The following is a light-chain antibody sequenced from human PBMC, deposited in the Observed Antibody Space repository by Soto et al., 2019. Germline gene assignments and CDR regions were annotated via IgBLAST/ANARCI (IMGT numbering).Light chain of an antibody. CDR2: GSS. J-gene: IGKJ2*01. V-gene: IGKV3-15*01. CDR3: QQYHNWPPQYT. CDR1: QSVASN. Sequence: EIVMTQSPASLSVSPGDGATLSCRASQSVASNVAWYQQKPGQGPRLLIHGSSTRAVGVPARFRGSGSGTDCTLSISSLQSEDFAVYYCQQYHNWPPQYTFGQGTKLQIK.